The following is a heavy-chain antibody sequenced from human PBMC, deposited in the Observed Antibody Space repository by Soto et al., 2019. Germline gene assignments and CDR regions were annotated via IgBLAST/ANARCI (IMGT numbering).Heavy chain of an antibody. D-gene: IGHD1-1*01. J-gene: IGHJ4*02. V-gene: IGHV3-23*01. CDR3: AKDRTTTGTKGGFDY. CDR2: ISGSGAGT. CDR1: GFSFSSYA. Sequence: GGSLRLSCAASGFSFSSYAMSWVRQAPGKGLEWVSGISGSGAGTYYADSVKGRFTISRDNSKNTLYVQVSSLRAEDTAVYYCAKDRTTTGTKGGFDYWGQGTLVTVSS.